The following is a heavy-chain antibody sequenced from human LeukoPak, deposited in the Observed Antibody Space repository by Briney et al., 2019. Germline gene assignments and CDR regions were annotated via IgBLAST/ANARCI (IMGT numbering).Heavy chain of an antibody. CDR2: IRYDGRNK. D-gene: IGHD1-1*01. J-gene: IGHJ4*02. CDR1: GLTFSNYG. CDR3: AKGGSNNWSFDN. Sequence: GGSLRLSCAAAGLTFSNYGMHWVRQVPGKGLQWVAYIRYDGRNKYSADSVKGRFTIYRDNSKSTLYLQMNSLRPEDTAVYYCAKGGSNNWSFDNWGQGTLVTVSS. V-gene: IGHV3-30*02.